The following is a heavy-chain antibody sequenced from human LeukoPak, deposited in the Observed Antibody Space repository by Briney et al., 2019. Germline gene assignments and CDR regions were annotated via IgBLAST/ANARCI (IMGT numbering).Heavy chain of an antibody. V-gene: IGHV3-23*01. D-gene: IGHD3-22*01. CDR1: GFTFSSYA. J-gene: IGHJ4*02. Sequence: GGPLRLSCAASGFTFSSYAMTWVRQAPGKGLEWVSAILASGGGTNYADSAKGRFTISRDNSKKTLYLQMNSLRAEDTAVYYCAKNYYDSSGYYSWYFDYWGQGTQVTVSS. CDR2: ILASGGGT. CDR3: AKNYYDSSGYYSWYFDY.